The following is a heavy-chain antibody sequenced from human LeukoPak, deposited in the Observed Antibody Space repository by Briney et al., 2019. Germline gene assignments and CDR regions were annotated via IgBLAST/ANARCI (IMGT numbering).Heavy chain of an antibody. J-gene: IGHJ4*02. Sequence: PSETLSLTCTVSGVSISSSNSYWGWIRQPPGKGLEWIGSIYYSGNTYYNASLKSQVSISIDTSKNQFSLKLTSVTAADTAVYYCARGVGIAAAGTDIYFDYWGQGTLVTVSS. D-gene: IGHD6-13*01. CDR2: IYYSGNT. CDR3: ARGVGIAAAGTDIYFDY. CDR1: GVSISSSNSY. V-gene: IGHV4-39*01.